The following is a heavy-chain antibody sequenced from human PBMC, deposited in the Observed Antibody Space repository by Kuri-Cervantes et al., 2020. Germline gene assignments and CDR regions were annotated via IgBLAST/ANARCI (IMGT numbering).Heavy chain of an antibody. V-gene: IGHV1-46*01. CDR3: ARDLYGSGTETH. Sequence: ASVKVSCKAPGYTFTSYYMHWVRQAPGQGLEWMGIINPSGGSTSYAQKFQGRVTMTRDTSTSTVYMELSSLRAEDTAVYYCARDLYGSGTETHWGQGTLVTVSS. D-gene: IGHD3-10*01. CDR1: GYTFTSYY. J-gene: IGHJ4*02. CDR2: INPSGGST.